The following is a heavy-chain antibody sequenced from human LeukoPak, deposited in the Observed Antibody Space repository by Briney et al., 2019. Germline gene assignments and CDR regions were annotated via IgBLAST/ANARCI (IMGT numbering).Heavy chain of an antibody. CDR3: TAQGGWYIDH. V-gene: IGHV4-39*07. Sequence: SETLSLTCTDSGGSISSSSYYWGWIRQPPGKGLEWIGSIYYSGSTYYNPSLKSRVTISVDKSKNQFSLNLNSVTAADTAMYYCTAQGGWYIDHWGQGTLVTVSS. CDR1: GGSISSSSYY. D-gene: IGHD6-19*01. CDR2: IYYSGST. J-gene: IGHJ4*02.